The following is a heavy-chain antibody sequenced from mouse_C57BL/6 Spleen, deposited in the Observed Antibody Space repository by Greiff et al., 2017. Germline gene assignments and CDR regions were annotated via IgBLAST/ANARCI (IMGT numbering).Heavy chain of an antibody. Sequence: EVKLVESGGGLVKPGGSLKLSCAASGFTFSDYGMHWVRQAPEKGLEWVAYISSCSSTIYYADTVKGRFTISRDNAKNTLFLQMTSLRSEDRAMYYCERTDPLAMGYWGQGTSVTVSS. CDR3: ERTDPLAMGY. CDR1: GFTFSDYG. D-gene: IGHD6-1*01. V-gene: IGHV5-17*01. J-gene: IGHJ4*01. CDR2: ISSCSSTI.